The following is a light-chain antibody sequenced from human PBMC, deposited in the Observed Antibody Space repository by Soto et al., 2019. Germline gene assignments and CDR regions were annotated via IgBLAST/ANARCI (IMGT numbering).Light chain of an antibody. V-gene: IGLV2-14*03. J-gene: IGLJ1*01. CDR2: DVS. CDR1: SSDIGDYNY. CDR3: TSYSSTSSDV. Sequence: QSALTQPASVSGSPGQSITISCTGTSSDIGDYNYVSWFQHHPGKAPKLIIYDVSYRPSGVSDRFSGSKSANTASLTISGLQAEDEADYFCTSYSSTSSDVLGTGTKLTVL.